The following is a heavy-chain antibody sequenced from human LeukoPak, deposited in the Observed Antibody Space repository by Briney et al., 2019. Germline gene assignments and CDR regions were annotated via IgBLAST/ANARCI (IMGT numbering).Heavy chain of an antibody. D-gene: IGHD6-13*01. Sequence: GGPLRLSCAASGFTFSGSAMHWVRQASGKGLEWVGRIRSKANSYATAYAASVKGRFTISRDDSKNTAYLQMNSLKTEDTAVYYCTRHGSAAAGSGVDYWGQGTLVTVSP. CDR3: TRHGSAAAGSGVDY. V-gene: IGHV3-73*01. J-gene: IGHJ4*02. CDR1: GFTFSGSA. CDR2: IRSKANSYAT.